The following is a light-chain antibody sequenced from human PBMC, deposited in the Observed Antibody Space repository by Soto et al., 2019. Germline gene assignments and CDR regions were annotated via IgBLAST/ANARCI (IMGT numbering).Light chain of an antibody. V-gene: IGKV1-5*01. CDR2: DAS. CDR1: QSIGGW. Sequence: DIQMTQSPSTLSASVGDRVTITCRASQSIGGWLAWYQQKPGKAPRLLIYDASSLQRGVPSRFSGSGSGTEFTLPISSLQPDDFAPYYCQQHNSFALTFGGGNQVEIK. CDR3: QQHNSFALT. J-gene: IGKJ4*01.